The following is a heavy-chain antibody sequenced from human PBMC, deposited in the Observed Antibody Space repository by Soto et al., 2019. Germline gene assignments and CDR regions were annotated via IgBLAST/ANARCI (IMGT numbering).Heavy chain of an antibody. J-gene: IGHJ6*03. CDR2: IYYSGST. V-gene: IGHV4-39*01. Sequence: SETLSLTCTVSGGSISSSSYYWGWIRQPPGKGLEWIGSIYYSGSTYYNPSLKSRVTISVDTSKNQFSLKLSSVTAADTAVYYCASITIFGVVMDPGYMDVWGKGTTVTVSS. CDR3: ASITIFGVVMDPGYMDV. CDR1: GGSISSSSYY. D-gene: IGHD3-3*01.